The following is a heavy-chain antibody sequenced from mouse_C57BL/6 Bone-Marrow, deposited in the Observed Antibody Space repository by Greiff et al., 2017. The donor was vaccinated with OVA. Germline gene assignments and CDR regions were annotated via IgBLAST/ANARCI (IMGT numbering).Heavy chain of an antibody. V-gene: IGHV1-59*01. CDR1: GYTFTSYW. J-gene: IGHJ2*01. Sequence: VQLQQPGAELVRPGTSVKLSCKASGYTFTSYWMHWVKQRPGQGLEWIGVIDPSDSYTNYNQKFKGKATLTVDTSSSTAYMQLSSLTSEDSAVYYCAREGGNYYFDYWGQGTTLIVSS. D-gene: IGHD2-1*01. CDR3: AREGGNYYFDY. CDR2: IDPSDSYT.